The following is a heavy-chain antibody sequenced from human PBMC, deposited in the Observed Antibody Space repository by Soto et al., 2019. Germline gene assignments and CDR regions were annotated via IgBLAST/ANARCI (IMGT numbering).Heavy chain of an antibody. CDR2: IVVGSGNT. V-gene: IGHV1-58*01. CDR3: AAVGHRYGMDV. Sequence: SVKVSCKASGFTFTSSAVQWVLQARGQRLEWIGWIVVGSGNTNYAQKFQERVTITRDMSTSTAYMELSSLRSEDTAVYYCAAVGHRYGMDVWGQGTTVTVSS. CDR1: GFTFTSSA. J-gene: IGHJ6*02.